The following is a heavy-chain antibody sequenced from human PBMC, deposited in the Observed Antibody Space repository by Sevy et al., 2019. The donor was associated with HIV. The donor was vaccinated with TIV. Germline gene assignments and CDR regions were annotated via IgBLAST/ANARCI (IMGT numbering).Heavy chain of an antibody. CDR2: ISDRGSTI. D-gene: IGHD3-10*01. Sequence: GGSLILSCAASGFTFSDYYMSWIRQAPGRGLEWVSYISDRGSTIYYADSVKGRYTISRDNAKKSLFLQMNSLRAEDTAVYYCVREGSLRYFDVWGRGTLVTVSS. V-gene: IGHV3-11*01. CDR1: GFTFSDYY. J-gene: IGHJ2*01. CDR3: VREGSLRYFDV.